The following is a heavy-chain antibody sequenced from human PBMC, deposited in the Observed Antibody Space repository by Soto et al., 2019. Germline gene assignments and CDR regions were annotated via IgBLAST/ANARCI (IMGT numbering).Heavy chain of an antibody. D-gene: IGHD6-19*01. CDR3: ARDLGGWPDY. V-gene: IGHV1-3*01. CDR2: INAGNGNT. Sequence: QVQLVQSGAEVKKPGASEKVSCKASGNTFTSYAIHWVRQAPGQRLGWMGWINAGNGNTKYSQKFQDRVTITRDTSASTAYMELSSLRSEDTAVYYCARDLGGWPDYWGQGTLVTVSS. CDR1: GNTFTSYA. J-gene: IGHJ4*02.